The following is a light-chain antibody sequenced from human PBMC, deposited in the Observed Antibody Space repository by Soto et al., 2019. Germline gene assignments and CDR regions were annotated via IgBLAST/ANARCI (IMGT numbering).Light chain of an antibody. J-gene: IGKJ5*01. CDR1: QIVTSDY. V-gene: IGKV3-20*01. CDR2: GAS. CDR3: QQYADWPTT. Sequence: DIVLTQSPGTLSLSPGERVTLSCRASQIVTSDYLAWYHQEPGRAPRLLIYGASNRATGIPDRFSGSGSGTDFTLTITSLQSDDFGVYYCQQYADWPTTFGQGTRLEIK.